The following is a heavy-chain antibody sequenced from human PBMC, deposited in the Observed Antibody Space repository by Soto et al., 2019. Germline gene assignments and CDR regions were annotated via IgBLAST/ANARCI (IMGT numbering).Heavy chain of an antibody. V-gene: IGHV3-30-3*01. J-gene: IGHJ4*02. CDR3: ARDKSPYSSGWHNRHFDS. D-gene: IGHD6-19*01. Sequence: GGSLRLSCAASGCTFSSYAMHWVRQAPGKGLEWVAVMSYDGSNKYYADSVKGRFTISRDNSKNTLYLQMNSLRAEDTAVYYCARDKSPYSSGWHNRHFDSRGQGTLVTVSS. CDR2: MSYDGSNK. CDR1: GCTFSSYA.